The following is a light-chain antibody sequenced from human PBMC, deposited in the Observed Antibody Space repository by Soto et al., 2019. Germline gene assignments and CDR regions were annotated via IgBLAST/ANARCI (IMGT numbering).Light chain of an antibody. CDR1: SSDVGGSNH. CDR2: NVS. Sequence: SALTQPASVSGSPGQSITISCTGTSSDVGGSNHVSWYQQHPGKAPKLMIFNVSTRPSGVSNRFSGSKSGNTASLTISGRQAEDEADYYCSSYATSSTIVLFGGGTKLTVL. J-gene: IGLJ3*02. CDR3: SSYATSSTIVL. V-gene: IGLV2-14*01.